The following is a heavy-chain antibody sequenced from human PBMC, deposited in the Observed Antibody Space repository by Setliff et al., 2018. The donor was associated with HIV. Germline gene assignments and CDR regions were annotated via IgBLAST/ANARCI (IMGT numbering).Heavy chain of an antibody. J-gene: IGHJ6*03. D-gene: IGHD4-4*01. Sequence: ASVKVSCKASGFSFSRHYMHWVRQAPGEGLEWVAMINPSDGTPSYAQKFQDRVVVTRDTSRSIVYMELSSLRSEDTAVYYCARDAFDYTAYYYSYMDVWGKGTTVTVSS. CDR1: GFSFSRHY. V-gene: IGHV1-46*01. CDR2: INPSDGTP. CDR3: ARDAFDYTAYYYSYMDV.